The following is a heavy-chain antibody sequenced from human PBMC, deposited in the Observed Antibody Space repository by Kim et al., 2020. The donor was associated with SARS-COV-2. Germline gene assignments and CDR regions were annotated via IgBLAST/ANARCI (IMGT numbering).Heavy chain of an antibody. CDR1: GFTFSSYS. CDR2: ISSSSSTI. CDR3: ARDRADYYDSSGYYLNYYYYGMDV. Sequence: GGSLRLSCAASGFTFSSYSMNWVRQAPGKGLEWVSYISSSSSTIYYADSVKGRFTISRDNAKNSLYLQMNSLRDEDTAVYYCARDRADYYDSSGYYLNYYYYGMDVWGQGTTVTVSS. V-gene: IGHV3-48*02. J-gene: IGHJ6*02. D-gene: IGHD3-22*01.